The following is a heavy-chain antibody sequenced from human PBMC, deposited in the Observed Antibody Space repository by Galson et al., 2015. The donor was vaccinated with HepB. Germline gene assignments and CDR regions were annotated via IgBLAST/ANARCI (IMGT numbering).Heavy chain of an antibody. Sequence: CAISGDSVSSNLFTWNWIRQSPSRGLEWLGRTYYRSKWQNDYAVSLTSRITINPDTSKNQFSLHLNSVTPEGTAVYYCARVEGGLFVTWGQGTTVTVSS. J-gene: IGHJ6*02. CDR2: TYYRSKWQN. V-gene: IGHV6-1*01. D-gene: IGHD3-16*01. CDR1: GDSVSSNLFT. CDR3: ARVEGGLFVT.